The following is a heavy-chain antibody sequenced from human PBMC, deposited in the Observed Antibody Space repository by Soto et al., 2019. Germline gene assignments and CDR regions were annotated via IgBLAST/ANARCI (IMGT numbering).Heavy chain of an antibody. Sequence: GASVKVSCKASGYTFTGYYMHWVRQAPGQGLEWMGWINPNSGGTNYAQKFQGWVTMTRDTSISTAYMELSRLRSDDTAVYYCARGTNYGDYYYYYMDVWGKGTTVTAP. CDR3: ARGTNYGDYYYYYMDV. J-gene: IGHJ6*03. CDR2: INPNSGGT. CDR1: GYTFTGYY. V-gene: IGHV1-2*04. D-gene: IGHD4-17*01.